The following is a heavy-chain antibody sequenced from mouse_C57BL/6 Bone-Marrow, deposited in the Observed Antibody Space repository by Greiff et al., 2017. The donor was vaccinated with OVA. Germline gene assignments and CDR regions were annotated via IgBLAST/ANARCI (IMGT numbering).Heavy chain of an antibody. CDR1: GYTFTSYW. CDR3: ARDYYGSEGFAY. J-gene: IGHJ3*01. Sequence: VQLQQPGAELVKPGASVKLSCKASGYTFTSYWMQWVKQRPGQGLEWIGEIDPSDSYTNYNQKFKGKATLTVDTSSSTAYMQLSSLTSEDSAVYYCARDYYGSEGFAYWGQGTLVTVSA. CDR2: IDPSDSYT. V-gene: IGHV1-50*01. D-gene: IGHD1-1*01.